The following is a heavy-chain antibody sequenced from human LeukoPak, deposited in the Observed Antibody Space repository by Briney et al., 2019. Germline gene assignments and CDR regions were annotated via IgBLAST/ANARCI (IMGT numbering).Heavy chain of an antibody. V-gene: IGHV4-34*01. J-gene: IGHJ4*02. CDR1: GGSFSGYY. CDR3: ARGRAVTRDFDY. Sequence: SETLSLTCVVYGGSFSGYYWSWIRQPPGKGLEWIGDVNYSGSTNYNPSLESRVTISADTSKSQFSLKLSSVTAADTSVYYCARGRAVTRDFDYWGQGTLVRASS. D-gene: IGHD4-23*01. CDR2: VNYSGST.